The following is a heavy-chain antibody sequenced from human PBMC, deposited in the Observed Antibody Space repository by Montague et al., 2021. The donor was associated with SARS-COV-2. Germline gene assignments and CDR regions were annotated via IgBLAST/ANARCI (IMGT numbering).Heavy chain of an antibody. D-gene: IGHD3-22*01. CDR2: IYYSGRT. J-gene: IGHJ4*02. CDR1: GGSISSYY. V-gene: IGHV4-59*01. CDR3: ARGGGSGYRYYFDY. Sequence: TLSLTCTVSGGSISSYYWNWIRQPPGKGLEWIGYIYYSGRTNYNPSLKSRVTISVDTSKNQLSLKLSSVTAADTAVYYCARGGGSGYRYYFDYWGQGSLVTVSS.